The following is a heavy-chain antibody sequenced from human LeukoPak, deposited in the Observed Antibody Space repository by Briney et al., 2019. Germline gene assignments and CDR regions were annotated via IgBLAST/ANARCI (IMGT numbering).Heavy chain of an antibody. Sequence: GGSLRLSCAASGFTFSDCYMSWIRQAPGKGLEWVSYISSSGSTIYYADSVKGRFTISRDNAKNSLYLQMNSLRAEDTAVYYCARDRKSYGYLGLVDYWGQGTLVTVSS. CDR2: ISSSGSTI. CDR1: GFTFSDCY. D-gene: IGHD5-18*01. CDR3: ARDRKSYGYLGLVDY. V-gene: IGHV3-11*01. J-gene: IGHJ4*02.